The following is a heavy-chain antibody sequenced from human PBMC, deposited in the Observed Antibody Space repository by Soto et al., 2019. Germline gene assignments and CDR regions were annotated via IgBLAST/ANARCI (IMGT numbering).Heavy chain of an antibody. D-gene: IGHD3-3*01. Sequence: SVKVSCKASGGTFSSYAISWVRQAPGQGLEWMGGIIPIFGTANYAQKFQGRVTITADESTSTAYMELSSLRSEDTAVYYCARDSHYDFCSGYSSYYYSKDLWGQGTTGTGS. CDR2: IIPIFGTA. CDR1: GGTFSSYA. V-gene: IGHV1-69*13. CDR3: ARDSHYDFCSGYSSYYYSKDL. J-gene: IGHJ6*02.